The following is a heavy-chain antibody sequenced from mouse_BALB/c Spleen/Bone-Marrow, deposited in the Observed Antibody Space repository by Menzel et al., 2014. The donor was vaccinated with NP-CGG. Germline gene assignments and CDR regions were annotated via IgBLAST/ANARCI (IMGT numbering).Heavy chain of an antibody. CDR2: ISSGGSHT. Sequence: EVQLQESGGDLAKPGGSLKLSCAASGFTFSSYDMSWVRQTPDKRLEWVATISSGGSHTYYPDSVKGRFTISRDNAKNTLYLQMSSLRSEDAAMYYCARRDGCSRWCLDVWGAGTTVTVSS. CDR3: ARRDGCSRWCLDV. V-gene: IGHV5-6*01. J-gene: IGHJ1*01. D-gene: IGHD1-3*01. CDR1: GFTFSSYD.